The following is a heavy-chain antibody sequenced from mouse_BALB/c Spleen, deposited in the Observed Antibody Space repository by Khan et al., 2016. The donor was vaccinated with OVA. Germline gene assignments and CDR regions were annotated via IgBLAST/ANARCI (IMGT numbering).Heavy chain of an antibody. CDR1: GYTFTNYG. V-gene: IGHV9-3-1*01. J-gene: IGHJ4*01. CDR3: ARPHYFSYVMVF. Sequence: QIQLVQSGPELKKPGETVKISCKASGYTFTNYGMNWVKQAPGKGLKWMGWINTYTGEPTYADDFKGRFAFSLETSASTAYLQINNHKNEDTATYFCARPHYFSYVMVFWGQGTSITVSS. D-gene: IGHD1-1*01. CDR2: INTYTGEP.